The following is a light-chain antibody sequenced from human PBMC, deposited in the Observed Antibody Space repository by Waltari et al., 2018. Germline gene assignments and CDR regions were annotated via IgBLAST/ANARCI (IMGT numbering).Light chain of an antibody. CDR1: SSDVGGYNY. V-gene: IGLV2-14*01. CDR3: SSYTSSSTLVV. J-gene: IGLJ2*01. Sequence: QSALTQPASVSGSPGQSITISCTGTSSDVGGYNYVSWYQPHPGKAPKLMIYDVSKRPSGFSNRFSGSKSGNTASLTISGLQAEDEADYYCSSYTSSSTLVVFGGGTKLTVL. CDR2: DVS.